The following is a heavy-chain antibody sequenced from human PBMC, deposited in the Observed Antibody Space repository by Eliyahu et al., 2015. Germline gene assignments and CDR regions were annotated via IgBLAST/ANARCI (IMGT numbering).Heavy chain of an antibody. J-gene: IGHJ4*02. Sequence: QLQLQESGPGLVKPSETLSLTCTVSGGSISXSSYYWGWIRQPPGKGLEWIGSIYYSGSTYYSPSLKSRITISADTSMHQFSLKLSSVTAADTAVYYCARHPTTSLGGIIAVATYHFDYWGQGTLVTVSS. D-gene: IGHD6-19*01. V-gene: IGHV4-39*01. CDR2: IYYSGST. CDR1: GGSISXSSYY. CDR3: ARHPTTSLGGIIAVATYHFDY.